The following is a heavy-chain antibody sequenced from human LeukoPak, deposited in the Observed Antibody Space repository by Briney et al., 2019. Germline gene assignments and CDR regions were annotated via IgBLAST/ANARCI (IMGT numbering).Heavy chain of an antibody. CDR1: GFTFSNYA. Sequence: GGSLRLSCAASGFTFSNYAMYWVRQAPGKGLEWVSALSTSGGDTFYADSVKGRFTISRDNSKNTLYLQMNSLRDEDTAVYYCAKGSAQYYFDYWGKGTLVTVSS. V-gene: IGHV3-23*01. CDR3: AKGSAQYYFDY. CDR2: LSTSGGDT. J-gene: IGHJ4*02.